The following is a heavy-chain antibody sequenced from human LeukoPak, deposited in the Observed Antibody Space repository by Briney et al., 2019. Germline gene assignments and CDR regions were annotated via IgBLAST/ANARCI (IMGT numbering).Heavy chain of an antibody. CDR1: GGTFNSFA. Sequence: ASVKVSCKAFGGTFNSFAISWVRQAPGQGLEWMGWISAYNGDTNYAQKLQGRVTMTTDTSTSTAYMELRSLRSDDTAVYYCARARGAGTGVFDYWGQGTLVTVSS. D-gene: IGHD6-13*01. CDR2: ISAYNGDT. V-gene: IGHV1-18*01. CDR3: ARARGAGTGVFDY. J-gene: IGHJ4*02.